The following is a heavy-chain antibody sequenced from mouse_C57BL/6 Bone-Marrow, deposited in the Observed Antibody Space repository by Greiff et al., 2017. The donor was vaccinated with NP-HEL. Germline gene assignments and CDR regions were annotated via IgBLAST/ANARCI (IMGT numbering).Heavy chain of an antibody. Sequence: QVQLQQPGAELVMPGASVKLSCKASGYTFTSYWMHWVKQRPGQGLEWIGEIDPSDSYTNYNQKFKGKSTLTVDKSSSTAYMQLSSLTSEDSAVYYCARRDGYYYYFDYWGKGTTLTVSS. V-gene: IGHV1-69*01. CDR2: IDPSDSYT. D-gene: IGHD2-3*01. CDR1: GYTFTSYW. CDR3: ARRDGYYYYFDY. J-gene: IGHJ2*01.